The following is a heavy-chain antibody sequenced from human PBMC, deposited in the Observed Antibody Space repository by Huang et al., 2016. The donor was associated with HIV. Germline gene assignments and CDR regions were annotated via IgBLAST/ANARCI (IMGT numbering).Heavy chain of an antibody. CDR3: ARGTGSGSFDY. V-gene: IGHV4-61*01. J-gene: IGHJ4*02. CDR2: NYFHGST. D-gene: IGHD3-10*01. Sequence: QVQLQESGPGLVKPSETLSLTCTVSGGSVSSGSYYWSWIRQPPGKGLEWIGYNYFHGSTNYHPSRQRRGTIAGDTSKNQLVLELGSVTAEDTAVYYCARGTGSGSFDYWGQGTLVTVSS. CDR1: GGSVSSGSYY.